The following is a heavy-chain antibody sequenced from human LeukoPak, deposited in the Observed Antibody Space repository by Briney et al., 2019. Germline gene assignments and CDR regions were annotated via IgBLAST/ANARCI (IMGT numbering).Heavy chain of an antibody. J-gene: IGHJ4*02. Sequence: GGSLRLSCAASGFTFSSYPMSWVHQAPGKGLEWVSTISDSGGSTYYADSVKGRFTISRDNSKNTLYLQMNSLRAEDTAIYYCAKVGFCSSITCYENYFDYWGQGTLVTVSS. D-gene: IGHD2/OR15-2a*01. V-gene: IGHV3-23*01. CDR1: GFTFSSYP. CDR2: ISDSGGST. CDR3: AKVGFCSSITCYENYFDY.